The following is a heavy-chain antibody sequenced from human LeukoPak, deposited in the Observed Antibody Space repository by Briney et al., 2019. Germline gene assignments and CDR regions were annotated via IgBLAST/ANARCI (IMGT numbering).Heavy chain of an antibody. V-gene: IGHV3-66*01. CDR3: ARGHDLDAFDI. CDR2: IYSGGST. CDR1: GFTVSSNY. Sequence: PGGSLRLSCAASGFTVSSNYMSWVRQAPGKGLEWVSVIYSGGSTYYADSVKGRFTISRDNSKNTLYLQMNSLRAEDTAVYYCARGHDLDAFDIWGQGTMLTVSS. J-gene: IGHJ3*02.